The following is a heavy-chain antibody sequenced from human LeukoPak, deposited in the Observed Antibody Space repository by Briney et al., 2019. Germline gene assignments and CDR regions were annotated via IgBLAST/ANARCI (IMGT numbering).Heavy chain of an antibody. Sequence: GGSLRLSCAASGFTFSSYAMHWVRQAPGKGLEWVAVISYDGSNKYYADSVKGRFTISRDNSKNTLYLQMNSLRAEDTAVYYCARGLAAGTFYWGQGTLVTVSS. CDR1: GFTFSSYA. D-gene: IGHD6-13*01. J-gene: IGHJ4*02. CDR2: ISYDGSNK. CDR3: ARGLAAGTFY. V-gene: IGHV3-30-3*01.